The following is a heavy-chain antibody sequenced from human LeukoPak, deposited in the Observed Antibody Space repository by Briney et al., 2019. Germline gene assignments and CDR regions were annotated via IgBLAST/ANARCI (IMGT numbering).Heavy chain of an antibody. CDR1: GFTFSSYG. CDR2: ISYDGSNK. J-gene: IGHJ6*04. V-gene: IGHV3-30*18. Sequence: GGSLRLSCAASGFTFSSYGMHWVRQAPGKGLEWVAVISYDGSNKYYADSVKGRFTISRDNSKNTLYLQMNSLRAEDTAVYYCAKGLGYCSSTSCSTYYYYYYGMDVWGKGTTVTVSS. CDR3: AKGLGYCSSTSCSTYYYYYYGMDV. D-gene: IGHD2-2*01.